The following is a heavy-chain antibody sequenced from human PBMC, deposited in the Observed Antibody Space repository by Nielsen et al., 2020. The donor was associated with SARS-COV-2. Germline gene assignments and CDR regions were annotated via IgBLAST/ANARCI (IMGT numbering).Heavy chain of an antibody. CDR3: ARDGEVGATTGVDY. CDR1: GLTFSAYW. D-gene: IGHD1-26*01. J-gene: IGHJ4*02. CDR2: ISWNSGSI. V-gene: IGHV3-74*01. Sequence: GESLKISCAASGLTFSAYWMHWVRQAPGKGLEWVSGISWNSGSIGYADSVKGRFTISRDNSKNTLYLQMNSLRAEDTAVYYCARDGEVGATTGVDYWGQGTLVTVSS.